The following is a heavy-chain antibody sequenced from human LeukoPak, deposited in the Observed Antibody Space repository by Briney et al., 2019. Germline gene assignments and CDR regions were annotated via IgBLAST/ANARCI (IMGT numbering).Heavy chain of an antibody. J-gene: IGHJ3*02. CDR3: ARGWVMEKTSDAFDI. Sequence: ASVKVSCKASGGTFSSYAISWVRQAPGQGLEWMGRIIPILGIANYAQKFQGRVTITADKSTSTAYMELSSLRSEDTAVYFCARGWVMEKTSDAFDIWGQGTMVTVSS. CDR2: IIPILGIA. CDR1: GGTFSSYA. D-gene: IGHD2-21*01. V-gene: IGHV1-69*04.